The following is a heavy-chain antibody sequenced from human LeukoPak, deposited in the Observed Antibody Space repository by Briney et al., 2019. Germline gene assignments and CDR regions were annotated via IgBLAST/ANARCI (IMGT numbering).Heavy chain of an antibody. CDR3: ARASGAQGWFDP. J-gene: IGHJ5*02. V-gene: IGHV3-74*01. CDR2: INSDGSST. CDR1: GFTFSSSW. D-gene: IGHD3-10*01. Sequence: PGGSLRLSCAASGFTFSSSWMHWVRQAPGKGLVWVSRINSDGSSTSYADSVKGRFTISRDNAKNTLYLQMNSLRAEDTAVYYCARASGAQGWFDPWGQGTLVTVSS.